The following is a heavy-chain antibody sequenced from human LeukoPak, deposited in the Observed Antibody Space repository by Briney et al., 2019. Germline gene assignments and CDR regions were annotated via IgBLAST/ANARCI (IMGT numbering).Heavy chain of an antibody. CDR3: ARDNGDYYGSGSYYHIHDY. CDR2: INPNSGGT. D-gene: IGHD3-10*01. CDR1: GYTFTGYY. V-gene: IGHV1-2*02. Sequence: GASVKVSCKASGYTFTGYYIHWVRQAPGQGLEWMGWINPNSGGTNYAQKFQGRVTMTRDTSISTAYMELSRLRSDDTAVYYCARDNGDYYGSGSYYHIHDYWGQGTLVTVSS. J-gene: IGHJ4*02.